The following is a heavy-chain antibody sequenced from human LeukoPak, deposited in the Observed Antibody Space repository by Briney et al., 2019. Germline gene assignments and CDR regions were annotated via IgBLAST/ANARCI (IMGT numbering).Heavy chain of an antibody. J-gene: IGHJ3*02. CDR1: DDSITMYY. CDR2: IYYSGST. V-gene: IGHV4-59*08. Sequence: SETLSLTCSVSDDSITMYYWTWIRQPPGKGLEWIGYIYYSGSTNYNPSLKSRVTISVDTSKNQFSLKLSSVTAADTAVYFCARGPYSYDSSGAFDIWGQGTMVTVSS. CDR3: ARGPYSYDSSGAFDI. D-gene: IGHD3-22*01.